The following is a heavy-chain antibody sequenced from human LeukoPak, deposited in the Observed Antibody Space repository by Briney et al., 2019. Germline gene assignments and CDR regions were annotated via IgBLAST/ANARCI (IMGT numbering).Heavy chain of an antibody. CDR2: ISGSGGST. CDR3: AKDIKLGATYYFDY. D-gene: IGHD1-26*01. Sequence: PGGSLRLSCAASGFSFSSYSTKWVRQAPGKGLEWVSAISGSGGSTYYADSVKGRFTISRDNSKNTLYLQMNSLRAADTAVYYCAKDIKLGATYYFDYWGQGTLVTVSS. CDR1: GFSFSSYS. V-gene: IGHV3-23*01. J-gene: IGHJ4*02.